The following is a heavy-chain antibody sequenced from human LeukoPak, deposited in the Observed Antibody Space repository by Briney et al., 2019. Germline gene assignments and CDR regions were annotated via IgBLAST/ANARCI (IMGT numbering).Heavy chain of an antibody. Sequence: SETLSLTCTVSGGSISSSSYYWGWIRQPPGKGLEWIGSIYYSGSTYYNPSLKSRVTISVDTSKNQFSLKLSSVTAADTAVYYCARHDRDSSGGLVPWGQGTLVTVSS. V-gene: IGHV4-39*01. CDR2: IYYSGST. D-gene: IGHD6-19*01. J-gene: IGHJ5*02. CDR3: ARHDRDSSGGLVP. CDR1: GGSISSSSYY.